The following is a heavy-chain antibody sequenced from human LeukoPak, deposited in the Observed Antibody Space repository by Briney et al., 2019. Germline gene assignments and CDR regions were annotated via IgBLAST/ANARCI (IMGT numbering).Heavy chain of an antibody. J-gene: IGHJ4*02. CDR2: ISSSGSTI. CDR1: GFTFSDYY. D-gene: IGHD3-3*01. Sequence: GGSLRLSCAASGFTFSDYYMSWIRQAPGKGLEWVSYISSSGSTIYYADSVKGRLTISRDNAKTSLYLQMNSLRAEDTAVYYCAGRFLEWLPASIWGQGTLVTVSS. CDR3: AGRFLEWLPASI. V-gene: IGHV3-11*01.